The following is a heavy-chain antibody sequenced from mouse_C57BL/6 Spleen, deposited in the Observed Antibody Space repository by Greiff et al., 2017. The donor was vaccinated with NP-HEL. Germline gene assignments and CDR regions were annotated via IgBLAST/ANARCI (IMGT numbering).Heavy chain of an antibody. J-gene: IGHJ1*03. D-gene: IGHD2-13*01. CDR2: IYPNNGGT. Sequence: EXQLQQSGPELVKPGASVKMSCKASGYTFTDYNMHWVKQSHGKSLEWIGYIYPNNGGTSYNQKIKGKATLTVNKSSSTAYMELRSLTSEDSAVYYCARSDCDEGWYFDVWGTGTTVTVSS. CDR3: ARSDCDEGWYFDV. V-gene: IGHV1-22*01. CDR1: GYTFTDYN.